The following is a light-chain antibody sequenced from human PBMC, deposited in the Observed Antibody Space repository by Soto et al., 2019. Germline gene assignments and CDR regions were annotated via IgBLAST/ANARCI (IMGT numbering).Light chain of an antibody. V-gene: IGKV3-20*01. CDR1: QSVSSSY. Sequence: EIVLTQSPGTLSLSPGERATLSCRASQSVSSSYLAWYQQKPGQAPRLLIYGASSRATGIPDRFSGSGSGTDFTRTISRLEPEDFAGYYCQQYGSSPYTFGQGTKLEIK. J-gene: IGKJ2*01. CDR3: QQYGSSPYT. CDR2: GAS.